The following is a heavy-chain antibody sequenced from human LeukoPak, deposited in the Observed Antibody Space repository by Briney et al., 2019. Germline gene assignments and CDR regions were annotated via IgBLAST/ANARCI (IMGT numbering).Heavy chain of an antibody. V-gene: IGHV3-23*01. D-gene: IGHD3-10*01. CDR2: ISGSGGST. Sequence: GGSLRLSCAASGFTFSSCAMSWVRQAPGKGLEWVSAISGSGGSTYYADSVKGRFTISRDNSKNTLYLQMNSLRAEDTAVYYCANDYYGSGSYYKIMDVWGQGTTVTVSS. CDR1: GFTFSSCA. CDR3: ANDYYGSGSYYKIMDV. J-gene: IGHJ6*02.